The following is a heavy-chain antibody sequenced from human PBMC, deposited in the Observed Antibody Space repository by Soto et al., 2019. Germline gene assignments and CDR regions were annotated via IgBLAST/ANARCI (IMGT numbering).Heavy chain of an antibody. CDR3: ARGHRSVIVVVPADPPGWFDP. Sequence: QVQLQQWGAGLLKPSETLSLTCAVYGGSFSGYYWSWIRQPPGKGLEWIGEINHSGSTNYNPSLKSRVTISVDTSKNQFSLKLSSVTAADTAVYYCARGHRSVIVVVPADPPGWFDPWGQGTLVTVSS. J-gene: IGHJ5*02. D-gene: IGHD2-2*01. V-gene: IGHV4-34*01. CDR2: INHSGST. CDR1: GGSFSGYY.